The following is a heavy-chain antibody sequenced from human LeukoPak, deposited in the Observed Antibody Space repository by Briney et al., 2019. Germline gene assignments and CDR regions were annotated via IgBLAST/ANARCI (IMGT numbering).Heavy chain of an antibody. CDR3: ARGDASGWSY. J-gene: IGHJ4*02. CDR2: ISGSGSII. Sequence: VGSLRLSCAASGFTFSGYSMNWVRQAPGKGLVWLSYISGSGSIIYYAGSVKGRFTISRDNAKNSLYLQMNSLRDEDTAVYYCARGDASGWSYWGQGTLVTVSS. CDR1: GFTFSGYS. V-gene: IGHV3-48*02. D-gene: IGHD6-19*01.